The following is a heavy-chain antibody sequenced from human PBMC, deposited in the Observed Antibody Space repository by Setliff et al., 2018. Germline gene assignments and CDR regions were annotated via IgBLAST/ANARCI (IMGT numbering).Heavy chain of an antibody. J-gene: IGHJ4*02. CDR3: ARSAVAVPGQFYFDN. CDR1: GFTFGSYA. CDR2: ISGSSVDT. D-gene: IGHD6-19*01. V-gene: IGHV3-23*01. Sequence: PGGSLRLSCVASGFTFGSYAMSWVRQTPGKGLEWVSTISGSSVDTYYVDSVKGRFTISRDEAKNSLYLQMNSLRTEDTAVYYCARSAVAVPGQFYFDNWGQGTQVTVS.